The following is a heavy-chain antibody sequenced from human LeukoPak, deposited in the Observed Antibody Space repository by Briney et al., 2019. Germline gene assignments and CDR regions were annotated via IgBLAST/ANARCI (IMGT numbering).Heavy chain of an antibody. CDR2: IYYSGST. J-gene: IGHJ4*02. Sequence: SETLSLTCTVSGGSISSSSYYWGWIRQPPGKGLEWIGSIYYSGSTYYNPSLKGRVTISVDTSKNQFSLKLSSVTAADTAVYYCARDLPRYYDSSGYLPLDFWGQGTLVTVSS. D-gene: IGHD3-22*01. CDR3: ARDLPRYYDSSGYLPLDF. CDR1: GGSISSSSYY. V-gene: IGHV4-39*07.